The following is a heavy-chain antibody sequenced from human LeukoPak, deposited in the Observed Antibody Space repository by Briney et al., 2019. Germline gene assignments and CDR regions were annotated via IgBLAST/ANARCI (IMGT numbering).Heavy chain of an antibody. D-gene: IGHD3-10*01. J-gene: IGHJ4*02. V-gene: IGHV3-30*01. Sequence: PGGSLRLSCAASGFTFSSYAMYWVRQAPGKGPEWLAVISYDGGITHYADSVKDRFTISRDNSKNPLFLQLNSLRGDDTAVYYCARDTTYYYDGGSSGPHYFDYWGQGTLVTVSS. CDR2: ISYDGGIT. CDR1: GFTFSSYA. CDR3: ARDTTYYYDGGSSGPHYFDY.